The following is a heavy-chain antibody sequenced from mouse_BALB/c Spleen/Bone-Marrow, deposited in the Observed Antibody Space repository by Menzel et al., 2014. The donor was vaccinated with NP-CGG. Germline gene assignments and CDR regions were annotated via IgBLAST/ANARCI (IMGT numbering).Heavy chain of an antibody. CDR1: GFTFSSFG. J-gene: IGHJ4*01. D-gene: IGHD1-2*01. Sequence: EVHLVESGGGLVQPGGSRKLSCAASGFTFSSFGMHWVRQAPEKGLEWVAYISSGSSTIYYADTVKGRFTTSRDNPKNTLFLQMTSLRSEDTAMYYCARSPTATPMDYWGRGTSVTVSS. CDR3: ARSPTATPMDY. CDR2: ISSGSSTI. V-gene: IGHV5-17*02.